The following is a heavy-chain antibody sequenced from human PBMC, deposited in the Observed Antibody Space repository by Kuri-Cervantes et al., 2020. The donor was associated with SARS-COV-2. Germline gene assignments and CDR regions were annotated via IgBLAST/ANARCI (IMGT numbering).Heavy chain of an antibody. J-gene: IGHJ4*02. V-gene: IGHV4-61*10. CDR2: IHTGGST. Sequence: SETLSLTCSVSGGSISSGSYYWSWIRQPAGKGLEWIGYIHTGGSTNYNPSLKSRVTISVDTSKNQFSLKLSSVTAADTAVYYCTTLIDYWGQGALVTVSS. CDR3: TTLIDY. CDR1: GGSISSGSYY.